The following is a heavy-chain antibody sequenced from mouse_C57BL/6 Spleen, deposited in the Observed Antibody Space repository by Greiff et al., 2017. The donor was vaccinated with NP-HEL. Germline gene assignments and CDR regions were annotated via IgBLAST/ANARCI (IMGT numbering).Heavy chain of an antibody. V-gene: IGHV3-6*01. J-gene: IGHJ4*01. CDR1: GYSITSGYY. CDR2: ISYDGSN. Sequence: EVQLQESGPGLVKPSQSLSLTCSVTGYSITSGYYWNWIRQFPGNKLEWMGYISYDGSNNYNPSLKNRISITRDTSKNQFFLKLNSVTTEDTATYYCATGSPRLYAMDYWGQGTSVTVSS. CDR3: ATGSPRLYAMDY.